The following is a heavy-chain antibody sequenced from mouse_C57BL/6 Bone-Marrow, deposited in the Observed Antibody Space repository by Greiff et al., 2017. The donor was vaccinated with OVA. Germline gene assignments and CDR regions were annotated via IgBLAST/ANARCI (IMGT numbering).Heavy chain of an antibody. CDR1: GFTFSDYG. Sequence: DVMLVESGGGLVQPGGSLKLSCAASGFTFSDYGMAWVRQAPRKGPEWVAFISHLAYSIYYADTVTGRFTISRENAKNTLYLEMSSLRSEDTAMYYCARGDYSTRFAYWGQGTLVTVSA. CDR3: ARGDYSTRFAY. CDR2: ISHLAYSI. J-gene: IGHJ3*01. V-gene: IGHV5-15*01. D-gene: IGHD2-5*01.